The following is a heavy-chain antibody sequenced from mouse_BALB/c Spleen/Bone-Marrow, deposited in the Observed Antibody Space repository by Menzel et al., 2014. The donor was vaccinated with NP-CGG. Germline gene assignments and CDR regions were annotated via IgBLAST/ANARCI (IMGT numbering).Heavy chain of an antibody. J-gene: IGHJ2*01. CDR1: GFTFSSYW. CDR3: RYYSYYFDY. V-gene: IGHV6-6*02. Sequence: EVKVEESGGGLVQPGGSMKLSCVASGFTFSSYWMSWVRQSPEKGLEWVAEVRLKSDNYATHYAESVKGKFTISRDDSKSRLYLQMNSLRAEDTGIYYCRYYSYYFDYWGQGTTLTVSS. D-gene: IGHD1-2*01. CDR2: VRLKSDNYAT.